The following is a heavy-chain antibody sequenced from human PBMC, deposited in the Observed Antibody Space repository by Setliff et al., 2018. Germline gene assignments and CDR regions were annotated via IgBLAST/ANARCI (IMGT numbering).Heavy chain of an antibody. CDR3: ARKSRNIVVVPAAVIYYYSYYMDV. Sequence: SETLSLTCAVYGGSFSGYYWSWIRQPPGKGLEWIGEINHSGSTNYNPSLKSRVTISVDTSKNQFSLKLSSVTAADTAVHYCARKSRNIVVVPAAVIYYYSYYMDVWGKGTTVTVSS. J-gene: IGHJ6*03. D-gene: IGHD2-2*01. CDR2: INHSGST. V-gene: IGHV4-34*01. CDR1: GGSFSGYY.